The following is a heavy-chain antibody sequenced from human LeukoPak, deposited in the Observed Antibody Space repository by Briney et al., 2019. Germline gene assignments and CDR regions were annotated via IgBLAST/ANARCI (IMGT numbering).Heavy chain of an antibody. Sequence: SETLSLTCTVSGGSISSSSYYWGWIRQSPGKGLEWIGSIYYSGTTYYNPSLKSRVTISVDTSKNQFSLKLSSVTAADTAVYYCARMVQSTDSSGFYLPEYFQHWGQGTLVTVSS. D-gene: IGHD3-22*01. V-gene: IGHV4-39*01. CDR3: ARMVQSTDSSGFYLPEYFQH. CDR1: GGSISSSSYY. CDR2: IYYSGTT. J-gene: IGHJ1*01.